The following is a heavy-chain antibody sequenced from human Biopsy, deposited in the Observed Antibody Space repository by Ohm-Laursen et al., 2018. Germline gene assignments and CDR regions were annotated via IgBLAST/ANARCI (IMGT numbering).Heavy chain of an antibody. CDR3: AADINVWNVNY. Sequence: GASVKVSCKLSGYTLTALSMHWVRQAPGRGLEWMGGFAPENGKTIYAQKFQGRITMTEDTSTDTAYMELSSLGSEDTAVYYCAADINVWNVNYWGQGTQVTVSS. J-gene: IGHJ4*02. D-gene: IGHD1-1*01. CDR1: GYTLTALS. V-gene: IGHV1-24*01. CDR2: FAPENGKT.